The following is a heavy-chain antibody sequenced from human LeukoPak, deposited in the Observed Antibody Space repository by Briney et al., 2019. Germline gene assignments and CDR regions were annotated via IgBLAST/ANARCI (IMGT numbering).Heavy chain of an antibody. CDR3: ARVSISGYSSYYFDY. Sequence: GASVKVSCKASGYTFTSYGISWVRQAPGQGLEWMGWISAYNGNTNYAQKLQGRVTMTTGTSTSTAYMELRSLRSDDTAVYYCARVSISGYSSYYFDYWGRGTLVTVSS. CDR1: GYTFTSYG. CDR2: ISAYNGNT. J-gene: IGHJ4*02. D-gene: IGHD3-22*01. V-gene: IGHV1-18*01.